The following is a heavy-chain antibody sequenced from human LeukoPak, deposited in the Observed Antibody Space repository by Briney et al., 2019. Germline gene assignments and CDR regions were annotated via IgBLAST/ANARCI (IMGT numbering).Heavy chain of an antibody. J-gene: IGHJ5*02. Sequence: GGSLRLSCAATGFTFSSYAMSWVRQAPGKGLEWVSAISGSGGATYYAASVKGLFTISRDNSKNTLYLQMNSLRADDTAVYYCAKPYSGTILTGWFDPWGQGTLVTVSS. CDR3: AKPYSGTILTGWFDP. D-gene: IGHD3-9*01. CDR2: ISGSGGAT. V-gene: IGHV3-23*01. CDR1: GFTFSSYA.